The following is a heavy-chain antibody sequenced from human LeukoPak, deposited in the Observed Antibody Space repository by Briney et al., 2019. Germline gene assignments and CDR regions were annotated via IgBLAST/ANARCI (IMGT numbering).Heavy chain of an antibody. D-gene: IGHD6-13*01. V-gene: IGHV3-48*03. J-gene: IGHJ5*02. CDR3: ARDRSSSWYEGWFDP. Sequence: PGGSLRLSCAASGFTFSSYEMNWVRQAPGKGLEWVSYISSSGSTIYYADSVKGRFTISRDKAKHSLYLQMNSLRAEETALYYCARDRSSSWYEGWFDPWGQGTLVTVSS. CDR2: ISSSGSTI. CDR1: GFTFSSYE.